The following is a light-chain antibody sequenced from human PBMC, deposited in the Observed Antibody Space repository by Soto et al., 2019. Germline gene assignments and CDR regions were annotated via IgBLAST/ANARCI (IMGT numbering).Light chain of an antibody. V-gene: IGLV1-40*01. CDR3: QSYDTSLYGYV. CDR2: GNS. J-gene: IGLJ1*01. CDR1: SSNIGAGYD. Sequence: QSVLRQPPSVSGAPGQRVTISCTGSSSNIGAGYDVHWYQQLPGTAPKLLIYGNSNRPSGVPDRFSGSKSGTSASLAITGLQAEDEADYYCQSYDTSLYGYVFGTGTKLTVL.